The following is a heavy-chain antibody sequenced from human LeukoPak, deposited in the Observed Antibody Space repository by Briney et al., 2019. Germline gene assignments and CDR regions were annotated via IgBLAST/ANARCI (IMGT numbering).Heavy chain of an antibody. V-gene: IGHV3-21*01. J-gene: IGHJ4*02. CDR1: GFMFSSNW. CDR2: ISSSSSYI. D-gene: IGHD6-19*01. CDR3: ARDLEYSSGWYGY. Sequence: GGSLRLSCAASGFMFSSNWMSWVRLAPGKGLEWVSSISSSSSYIYYADSVKGRFTISRDNAKNSLYLQMNSLRAEDTAVYYCARDLEYSSGWYGYWGQGTLVTVSS.